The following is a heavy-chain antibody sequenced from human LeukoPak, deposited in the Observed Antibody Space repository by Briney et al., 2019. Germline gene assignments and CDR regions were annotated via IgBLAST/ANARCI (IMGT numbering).Heavy chain of an antibody. D-gene: IGHD3-22*01. Sequence: GGSLSLSCAASGFPFSRYHMNGARRARGEAGEGVSYIRSSSSTIDYADSVKGRFTISRDNAKNSLYLQMNSLRAEDTAVYYCARDRSSGYYSATDYWGPGNLVTVSS. V-gene: IGHV3-48*01. CDR2: IRSSSSTI. J-gene: IGHJ4*02. CDR3: ARDRSSGYYSATDY. CDR1: GFPFSRYH.